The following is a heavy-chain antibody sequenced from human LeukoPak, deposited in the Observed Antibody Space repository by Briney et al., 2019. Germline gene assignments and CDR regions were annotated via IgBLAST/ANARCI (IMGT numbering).Heavy chain of an antibody. V-gene: IGHV4-39*07. CDR2: IYYSGST. J-gene: IGHJ4*02. CDR1: GGSISSSSYY. CDR3: ARVMITFGGITVYFDY. D-gene: IGHD3-16*02. Sequence: SETLSLTCTVSGGSISSSSYYWGWIRQPPGKGLEWIGSIYYSGSTYYNPSLKSRVTISVDTSKNQFSLKLSSVTAADTAVYYCARVMITFGGITVYFDYWGQGTLVTVSS.